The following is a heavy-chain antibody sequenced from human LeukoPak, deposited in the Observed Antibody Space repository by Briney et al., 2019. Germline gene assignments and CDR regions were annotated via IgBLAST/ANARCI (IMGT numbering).Heavy chain of an antibody. D-gene: IGHD2-2*01. Sequence: GGSLRLSCAASGNYWMHWVRQAPGKGLVWVSHVNSDGSWTSHADSVKGRFTISKDNAKNTVYLQMNDLRTEDTAVYYCVSFYETNWGRGTLVTVSS. CDR3: VSFYETN. CDR1: GNYW. J-gene: IGHJ4*02. V-gene: IGHV3-74*01. CDR2: VNSDGSWT.